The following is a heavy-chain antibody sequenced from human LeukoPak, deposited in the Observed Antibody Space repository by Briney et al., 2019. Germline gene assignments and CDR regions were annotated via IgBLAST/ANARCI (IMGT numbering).Heavy chain of an antibody. CDR1: GGSFSGYY. D-gene: IGHD3/OR15-3a*01. CDR2: INHSGST. Sequence: SETLSLTCAVYGGSFSGYYWNWIRQPPGKGLEWIGEINHSGSTNYNPSLKSRVTISVDTSKNQFSLKLSSVTAADTAVYYCARGRLGSNWGQGTLVTVSS. J-gene: IGHJ4*02. V-gene: IGHV4-34*01. CDR3: ARGRLGSN.